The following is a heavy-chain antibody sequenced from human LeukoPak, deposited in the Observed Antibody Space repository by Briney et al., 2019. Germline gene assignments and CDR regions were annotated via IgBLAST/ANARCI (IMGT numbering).Heavy chain of an antibody. CDR2: IYHSGST. CDR1: GYSISSGYY. J-gene: IGHJ2*01. D-gene: IGHD4-11*01. Sequence: SETLSLTCTVSGYSISSGYYWGWIRQPPGKGLEWIGSIYHSGSTYYNPSLKSRVTISVDTSKNQFSLKLSSVTAADTAVYCCARPALDYSNYVFWYFDLWGRGTLVTVSS. CDR3: ARPALDYSNYVFWYFDL. V-gene: IGHV4-38-2*02.